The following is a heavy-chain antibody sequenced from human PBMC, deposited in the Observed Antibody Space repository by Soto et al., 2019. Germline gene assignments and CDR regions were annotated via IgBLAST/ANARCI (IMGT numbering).Heavy chain of an antibody. CDR3: ARQGWSSSWRYIWFDP. V-gene: IGHV4-59*08. Sequence: PSETLSLTCTVSGAPISSYYWSWIRQPPGKGLEWIGYIYYSGSTNYNPSLKSRVTISVDTSKNQFSLKLSSVTAADTAVYYCARQGWSSSWRYIWFDPWGQGTLVTVSS. CDR2: IYYSGST. D-gene: IGHD6-13*01. J-gene: IGHJ5*02. CDR1: GAPISSYY.